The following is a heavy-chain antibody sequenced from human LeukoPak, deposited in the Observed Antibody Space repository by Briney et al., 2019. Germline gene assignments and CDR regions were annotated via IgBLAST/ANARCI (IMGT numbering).Heavy chain of an antibody. Sequence: PPETLSLTCTVSGGSISSGGYFWSWIRQPPGKGLEWIGYISHSGSTFYNPSLKSRVTISVDRSKNQFSLKLSSVTAADTAVYYCARAPNSILFFDYWGQGTLVTVSS. D-gene: IGHD2-2*02. V-gene: IGHV4-30-2*01. CDR1: GGSISSGGYF. CDR3: ARAPNSILFFDY. J-gene: IGHJ4*02. CDR2: ISHSGST.